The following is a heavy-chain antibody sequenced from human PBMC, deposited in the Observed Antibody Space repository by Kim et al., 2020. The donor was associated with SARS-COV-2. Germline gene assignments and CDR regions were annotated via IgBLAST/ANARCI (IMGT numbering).Heavy chain of an antibody. CDR2: IRASGGGT. CDR1: GLIFSRYA. D-gene: IGHD2-21*02. CDR3: ARDPNGGDIGTFDI. V-gene: IGHV3-23*01. J-gene: IGHJ3*02. Sequence: GGSLRLSCAASGLIFSRYAMGWLRQAPGKGLEWVSSIRASGGGTQYADSVKGRFTISRDNSKNTLYLEMNNLGADDTALYFCARDPNGGDIGTFDIWCRG.